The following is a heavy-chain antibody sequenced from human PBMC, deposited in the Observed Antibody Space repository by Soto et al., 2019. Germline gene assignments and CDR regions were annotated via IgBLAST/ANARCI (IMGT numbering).Heavy chain of an antibody. J-gene: IGHJ3*02. CDR1: GYTFTSYG. CDR2: ISAYNGNT. V-gene: IGHV1-18*01. CDR3: AKGRGYCSGGSCFKPDAFDI. Sequence: ASVKVSCKASGYTFTSYGISWVRQAPGQGLEWMGWISAYNGNTNYAQKLQGRVTMTTDTSTSTAYMELSSLRSDDTAVYYCAKGRGYCSGGSCFKPDAFDIWGQGTMVTVSS. D-gene: IGHD2-15*01.